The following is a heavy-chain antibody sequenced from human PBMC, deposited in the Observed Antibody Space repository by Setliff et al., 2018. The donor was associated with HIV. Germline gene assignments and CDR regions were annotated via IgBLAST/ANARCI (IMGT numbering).Heavy chain of an antibody. CDR1: GYKFTGHH. Sequence: ASVKVSCKASGYKFTGHHIQWMRQAPGQGLEWMGRINPNMGDTQYAQQFQGRIIMTRDTSINTVYMELSSLTSDDTALYYCARQDIPTGYYLFDYWGQGTQVTVSS. D-gene: IGHD3-9*01. CDR2: INPNMGDT. CDR3: ARQDIPTGYYLFDY. V-gene: IGHV1-2*06. J-gene: IGHJ4*02.